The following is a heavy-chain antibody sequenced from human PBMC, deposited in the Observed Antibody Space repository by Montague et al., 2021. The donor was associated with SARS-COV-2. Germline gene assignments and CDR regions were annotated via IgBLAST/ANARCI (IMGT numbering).Heavy chain of an antibody. J-gene: IGHJ4*02. CDR3: ARAPKGSYGRFDN. Sequence: SETLSLTCTVSGGSISSYYWSWVRQSPGKGLEWIGYIYYSGSTNYNPSLKSRVTISIDTSKNQFSLNLNSVTAADTAVYYCARAPKGSYGRFDNWGQGTLVTVSS. CDR2: IYYSGST. D-gene: IGHD5-18*01. CDR1: GGSISSYY. V-gene: IGHV4-59*01.